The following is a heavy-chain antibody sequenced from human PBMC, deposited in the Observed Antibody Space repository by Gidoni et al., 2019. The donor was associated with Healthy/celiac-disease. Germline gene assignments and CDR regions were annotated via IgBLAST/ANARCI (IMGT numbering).Heavy chain of an antibody. J-gene: IGHJ4*02. CDR2: ISGSGGST. CDR3: AKNLSGVAGRGFDY. D-gene: IGHD6-13*01. Sequence: EVQLLESGGGLVPPGGSLRPSCAASGSPFSSYAMSWVRQAPGKGLEWVSAISGSGGSTYYADSVKGRFTISRDNSKNTLYLQMNSLRAEDTAVYYCAKNLSGVAGRGFDYWGQGTLVTVSS. CDR1: GSPFSSYA. V-gene: IGHV3-23*01.